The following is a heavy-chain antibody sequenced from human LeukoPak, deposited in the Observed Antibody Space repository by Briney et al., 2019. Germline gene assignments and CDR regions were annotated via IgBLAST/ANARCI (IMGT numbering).Heavy chain of an antibody. CDR3: ASVPPLVGANYFDY. Sequence: ASVKVSCKASGYTFTSYGISWVRQAPGQGLEWMGWISAYNGNTNYAQKLQGRVTMTTDTSTSTAYMELRSLRSDDTAVYYCASVPPLVGANYFDYWGQGTLVTVSS. V-gene: IGHV1-18*01. CDR1: GYTFTSYG. J-gene: IGHJ4*02. D-gene: IGHD1-26*01. CDR2: ISAYNGNT.